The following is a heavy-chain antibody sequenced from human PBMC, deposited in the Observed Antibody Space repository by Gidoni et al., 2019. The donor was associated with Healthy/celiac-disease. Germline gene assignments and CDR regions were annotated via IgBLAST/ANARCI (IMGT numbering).Heavy chain of an antibody. Sequence: EVQRLESGGGLVQPGRSLRLSCGASGFTFSSYAMSWVRQAPGKGLEWVSAISGSGGSTYYADSVKGRFTISRDNSKNTLYLQMNSLRAEDTAVYYCAKTSRGGSYIDAFDIWGQGTMVTVSS. D-gene: IGHD1-26*01. CDR3: AKTSRGGSYIDAFDI. CDR2: ISGSGGST. J-gene: IGHJ3*02. CDR1: GFTFSSYA. V-gene: IGHV3-23*01.